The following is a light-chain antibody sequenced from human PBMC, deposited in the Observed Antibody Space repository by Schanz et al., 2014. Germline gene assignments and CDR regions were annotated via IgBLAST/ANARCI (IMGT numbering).Light chain of an antibody. CDR1: QRISTY. V-gene: IGKV1-39*01. Sequence: DIQMSQSPPSLSASVGDRVTITCRASQRISTYLNWYQQRPGRTPKLLMFFVSNLESGVPSRFSGSGSGTDFTLTISSLQPEDFGTYYCQQTYSTPFTFGPGTKVDIK. J-gene: IGKJ3*01. CDR2: FVS. CDR3: QQTYSTPFT.